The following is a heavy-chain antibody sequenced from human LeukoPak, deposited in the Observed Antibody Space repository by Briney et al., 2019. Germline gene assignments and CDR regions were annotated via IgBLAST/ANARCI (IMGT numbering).Heavy chain of an antibody. CDR2: ISVSGGSA. V-gene: IGHV3-23*01. J-gene: IGHJ5*02. Sequence: PGGSLRLSCAASGFTFRSYAMSWVRQAPGKGLEWVSTISVSGGSAYYADSVKGRFTISRDNSKNTLYLQMDSLRAEDTAVYYCATVETGNWFDPWGQGTLVTVSS. CDR1: GFTFRSYA. CDR3: ATVETGNWFDP. D-gene: IGHD5-24*01.